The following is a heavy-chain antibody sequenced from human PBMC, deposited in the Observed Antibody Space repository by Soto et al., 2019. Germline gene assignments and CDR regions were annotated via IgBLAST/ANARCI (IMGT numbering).Heavy chain of an antibody. V-gene: IGHV3-21*01. CDR3: ARDPLMVHEFYYYMDV. CDR2: ISGISRYI. CDR1: GFDFAPYS. Sequence: GGSLRLSCAASGFDFAPYSMSWVRQAPGKGPEWVSSISGISRYIYYADSAAGRFTISRDNAEKSLFLQMNSLTAEDTAVYYCARDPLMVHEFYYYMDVWGKGTTVTVSS. D-gene: IGHD3-10*01. J-gene: IGHJ6*03.